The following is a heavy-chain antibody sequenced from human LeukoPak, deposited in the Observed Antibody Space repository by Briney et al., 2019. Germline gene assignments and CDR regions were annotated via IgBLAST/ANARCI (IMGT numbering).Heavy chain of an antibody. CDR2: ISGYNGNT. V-gene: IGHV1-18*01. D-gene: IGHD1-26*01. J-gene: IGHJ4*02. CDR3: TRVASGWELTS. Sequence: GASVKVSCKASGYTFTTYGISWVRQAPGQGLEWMGWISGYNGNTNYAQKFQDRVTMTTDTSSSTAYMELSSLRSEDTAVYYCTRVASGWELTSWGQGTLVTVSS. CDR1: GYTFTTYG.